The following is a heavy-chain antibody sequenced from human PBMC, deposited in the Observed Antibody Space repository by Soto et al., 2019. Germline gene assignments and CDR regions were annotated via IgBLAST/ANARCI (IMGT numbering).Heavy chain of an antibody. CDR3: AGASVVVVGAREAFDI. CDR1: GGFGSYS. Sequence: QVQLVQSGAEVKKPGSSVKVSCKASGGFGSYSFSWVRQAPGQGLEWMGRIIPILGLANYAQNFQGRVTITADKSTSTTYMELSSLRSEDTAVYHCAGASVVVVGAREAFDIWGQGTMVTVSS. J-gene: IGHJ3*02. V-gene: IGHV1-69*02. D-gene: IGHD2-21*01. CDR2: IIPILGLA.